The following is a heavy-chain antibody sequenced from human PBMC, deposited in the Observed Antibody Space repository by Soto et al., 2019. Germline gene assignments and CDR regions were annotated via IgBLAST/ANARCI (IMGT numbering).Heavy chain of an antibody. J-gene: IGHJ6*03. CDR1: GGSISSSSYY. CDR2: IYYSGST. CDR3: ARQHSGGYSYGFYMDV. V-gene: IGHV4-39*01. Sequence: SETLSLTCTVSGGSISSSSYYWGWIRQPPGKGLEWIGSIYYSGSTYHNPSLKSRVTISVDTSKNQFSLKLSSVTAADTAVFYCARQHSGGYSYGFYMDVWGKGTTVTVSS. D-gene: IGHD5-18*01.